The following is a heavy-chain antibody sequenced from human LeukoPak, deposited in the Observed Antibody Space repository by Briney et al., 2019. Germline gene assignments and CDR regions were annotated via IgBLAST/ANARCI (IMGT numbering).Heavy chain of an antibody. Sequence: GGSLRLSCVVCGFTFASSWMTWVRQAPGKGLDWVANIKEDGSEKHYVDSVKGRFTISRDNDKNSLYLQMNSLRAEDTAVYYCAREPGIGYAFDIWGQGTMVTVSS. CDR2: IKEDGSEK. J-gene: IGHJ3*02. V-gene: IGHV3-7*01. D-gene: IGHD3-10*01. CDR1: GFTFASSW. CDR3: AREPGIGYAFDI.